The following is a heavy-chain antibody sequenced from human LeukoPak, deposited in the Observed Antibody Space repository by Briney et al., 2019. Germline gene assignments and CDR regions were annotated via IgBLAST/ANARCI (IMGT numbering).Heavy chain of an antibody. CDR1: GGSINSGY. V-gene: IGHV4-59*06. J-gene: IGHJ5*02. Sequence: PSETLSLTCSVSGGSINSGYWSWIRQPPGKGLEWIGYIYYSGSTYYNPSLKSRVTISVDTSKNQFSLKLSSVTAADTAVYYCARRGGIAAAGAFGFDPWGQGTLVTVSS. CDR2: IYYSGST. D-gene: IGHD6-13*01. CDR3: ARRGGIAAAGAFGFDP.